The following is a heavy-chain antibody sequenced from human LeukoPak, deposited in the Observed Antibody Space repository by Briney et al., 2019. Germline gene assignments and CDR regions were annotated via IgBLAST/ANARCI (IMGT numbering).Heavy chain of an antibody. CDR2: ISAYNGNT. CDR3: ARALPGSYGSGPDYYFDY. V-gene: IGHV1-18*01. D-gene: IGHD3-10*01. Sequence: ASVKVSCKASGYTFTSYGISWVRQAPGQGLEWMGWISAYNGNTNYARRLQGRVTMTTDTSTNTAYMHLRSLTSDDTAVYYCARALPGSYGSGPDYYFDYWGQGTLVSVSS. CDR1: GYTFTSYG. J-gene: IGHJ4*02.